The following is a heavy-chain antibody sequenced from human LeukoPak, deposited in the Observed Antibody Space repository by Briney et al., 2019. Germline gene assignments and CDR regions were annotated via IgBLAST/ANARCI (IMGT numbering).Heavy chain of an antibody. D-gene: IGHD3-16*01. Sequence: ASVKVSCKASGYTFTSYGIDWVRQAPGQGLEWMGWISFHNGNTNYPQKLQGRVTMTTDRSTSTAYMELRSLRSDDTAVYYCARADVSGSYFHLDYWGQGTLVTVSS. J-gene: IGHJ4*02. CDR2: ISFHNGNT. V-gene: IGHV1-18*01. CDR3: ARADVSGSYFHLDY. CDR1: GYTFTSYG.